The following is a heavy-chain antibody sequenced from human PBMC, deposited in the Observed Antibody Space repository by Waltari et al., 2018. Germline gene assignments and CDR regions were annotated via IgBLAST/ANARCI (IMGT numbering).Heavy chain of an antibody. V-gene: IGHV3-9*01. Sequence: EVQLVESGGGLVQPGRSLRLSCAASGFTFDDYAMHWVRPAPGKGLEWVSGISWNSGSIGYADSVKGRFTISRDNAKNSLYLQMNSLRAEDTALYYCARIVVGGGMDVWGQGTTVTVSS. CDR2: ISWNSGSI. CDR1: GFTFDDYA. CDR3: ARIVVGGGMDV. D-gene: IGHD2-21*01. J-gene: IGHJ6*02.